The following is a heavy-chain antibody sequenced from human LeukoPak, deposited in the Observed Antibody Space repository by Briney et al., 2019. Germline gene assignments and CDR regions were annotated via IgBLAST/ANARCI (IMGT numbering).Heavy chain of an antibody. CDR2: IYHSGST. V-gene: IGHV4-4*02. J-gene: IGHJ3*02. D-gene: IGHD4-23*01. Sequence: SGTLSLTCAVSGGSISSSNWWSWVRQPPGKGLEWIGEIYHSGSTNYNPSLKSRVTISVDTSKNQFSLKLSSVTAADTAVYYCARDRGGNPETFDIWGQGTMVTVSS. CDR1: GGSISSSNW. CDR3: ARDRGGNPETFDI.